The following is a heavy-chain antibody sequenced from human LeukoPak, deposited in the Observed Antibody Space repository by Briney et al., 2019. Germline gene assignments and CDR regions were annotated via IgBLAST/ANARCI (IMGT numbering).Heavy chain of an antibody. J-gene: IGHJ4*02. CDR1: GYTFTSYA. CDR3: ARGEASIFGVVLSSLDY. CDR2: ISAYNGNT. D-gene: IGHD3-3*01. Sequence: ASVKVSCKASGYTFTSYAMNWVRQAPGQGLEWMGWISAYNGNTNYAQKLQGRVTMTTDTSTSTAYMELRSLRSDDTAVYYCARGEASIFGVVLSSLDYWGQGTLVTVSS. V-gene: IGHV1-18*01.